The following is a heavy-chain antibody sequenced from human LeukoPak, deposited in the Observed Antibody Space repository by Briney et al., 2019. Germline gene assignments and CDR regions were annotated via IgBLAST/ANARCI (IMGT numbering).Heavy chain of an antibody. D-gene: IGHD3-22*01. CDR1: GFSLSTSGVG. J-gene: IGHJ4*02. Sequence: KSGPTLVNPTQTLTLTCTFSGFSLSTSGVGVGRIRQPPGKALEWLALIYWDDDKRYSPSLKSRLTITKDTSKNQVVPTMTNMDPVDTATYYCAHMIHYYDSSGYLVTVKVPDYWGQGTLVTVSS. CDR3: AHMIHYYDSSGYLVTVKVPDY. CDR2: IYWDDDK. V-gene: IGHV2-5*02.